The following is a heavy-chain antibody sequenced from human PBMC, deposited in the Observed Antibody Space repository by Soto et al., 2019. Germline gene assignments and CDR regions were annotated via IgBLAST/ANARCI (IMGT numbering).Heavy chain of an antibody. CDR2: IYYSGST. CDR1: GGSISNGDYY. CDR3: AKEHLVRGCFNP. J-gene: IGHJ5*02. Sequence: QVQLQESGPGLVKPSQTLSLTCTVSGGSISNGDYYWSWIRQPPGKGLEWIGYIYYSGSTYYNPSLMSRVNVSVSTTKSPFSLQLSPVTAAVTAVYYWAKEHLVRGCFNPWGHRTHVTASS. V-gene: IGHV4-30-4*01. D-gene: IGHD3-10*01.